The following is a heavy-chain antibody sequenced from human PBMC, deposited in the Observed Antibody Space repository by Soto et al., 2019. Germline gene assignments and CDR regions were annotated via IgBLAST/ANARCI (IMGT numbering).Heavy chain of an antibody. Sequence: QVTLKESGPVLVKPTETLTLTCTVSGFSLSNARMGVSWIRQPPGKALEWLAHIFWNDEKSYSTSLKSRLTRSKDTSKGQVVLTMTNLDTVDTATYYCARATGWEVHPFDYWGRGTLVTVSS. CDR3: ARATGWEVHPFDY. CDR1: GFSLSNARMG. V-gene: IGHV2-26*01. CDR2: IFWNDEK. D-gene: IGHD1-26*01. J-gene: IGHJ4*02.